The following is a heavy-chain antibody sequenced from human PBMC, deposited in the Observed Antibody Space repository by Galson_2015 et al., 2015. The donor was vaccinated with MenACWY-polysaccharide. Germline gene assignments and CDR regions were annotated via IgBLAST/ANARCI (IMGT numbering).Heavy chain of an antibody. CDR1: GSRLSNSG. CDR3: AREGSRIVFHAFDI. Sequence: LRLSCAASGSRLSNSGMHWVRQAPGKGLEWVAVIQYDGSNKVYADSVKGRFTISRDNSKNTVFLEMNTLGVEDTAVYYCAREGSRIVFHAFDIWGQGTMVTVSS. V-gene: IGHV3-33*01. D-gene: IGHD2-2*01. CDR2: IQYDGSNK. J-gene: IGHJ3*02.